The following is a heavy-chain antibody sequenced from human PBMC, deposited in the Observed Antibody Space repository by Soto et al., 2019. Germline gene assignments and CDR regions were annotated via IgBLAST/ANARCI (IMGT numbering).Heavy chain of an antibody. CDR3: ARAQGDRGYQRENYYYYGMDV. CDR1: GFTFSSYG. J-gene: IGHJ6*01. CDR2: IWYDGSNK. V-gene: IGHV3-33*01. D-gene: IGHD5-12*01. Sequence: PGGSLRLSCAASGFTFSSYGMHWVRQAPGKGLEWVAVIWYDGSNKYYADSVKGRFTISRDNSKNTLYLQMNSLRAEDTAVYYCARAQGDRGYQRENYYYYGMDVWGQGITGTVA.